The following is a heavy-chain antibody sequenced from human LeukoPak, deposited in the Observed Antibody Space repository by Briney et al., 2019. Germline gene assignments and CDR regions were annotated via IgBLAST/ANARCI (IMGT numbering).Heavy chain of an antibody. CDR1: GYSISSGYY. CDR3: ARHSHQPFIFITMVRGVKKNFDY. D-gene: IGHD3-10*01. V-gene: IGHV4-38-2*02. J-gene: IGHJ4*02. Sequence: SETLSLTCTVSGYSISSGYYWGWIRQPPGKGLEWIGSINHSGSTNYNPSLKSRVTISVDTSKNQFSLRLSSVTAADTAVYYCARHSHQPFIFITMVRGVKKNFDYWGQGTLVTVSS. CDR2: INHSGST.